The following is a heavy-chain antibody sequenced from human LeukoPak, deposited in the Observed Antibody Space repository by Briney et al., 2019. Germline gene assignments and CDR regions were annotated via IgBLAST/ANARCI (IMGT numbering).Heavy chain of an antibody. CDR1: GGSISGYY. Sequence: PSETLSLTCTVSGGSISGYYWSWIRQPPGKGLEWIGYIFYSGSTNYNPSLRSRVTISLDTSKSQFSPKLSSVTAADTAVYYCARDFSSSSMDVWGKGTTVTVSS. J-gene: IGHJ6*03. V-gene: IGHV4-59*12. CDR3: ARDFSSSSMDV. D-gene: IGHD6-13*01. CDR2: IFYSGST.